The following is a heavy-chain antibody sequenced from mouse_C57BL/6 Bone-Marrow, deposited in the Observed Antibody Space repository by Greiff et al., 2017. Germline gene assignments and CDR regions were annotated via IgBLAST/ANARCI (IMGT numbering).Heavy chain of an antibody. CDR1: GYTFTSYW. D-gene: IGHD1-1*01. Sequence: VQLKQPGAELVKPGASVKMSCKASGYTFTSYWITWVKQRPGQGLEWIGDIYPGSGSTNYNEKFKSKATLTVDTSSSTAYMQLSSLTSEDSAVYYCASDYYGSSSFDYWGQGTTLTVSS. J-gene: IGHJ2*01. V-gene: IGHV1-55*01. CDR3: ASDYYGSSSFDY. CDR2: IYPGSGST.